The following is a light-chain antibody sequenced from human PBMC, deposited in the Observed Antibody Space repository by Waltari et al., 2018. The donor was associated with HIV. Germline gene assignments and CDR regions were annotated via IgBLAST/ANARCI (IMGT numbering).Light chain of an antibody. CDR1: SPHIGRNT. Sequence: QSVLTQPPSASGTPGQRVTISCSGSSPHIGRNTVTWYQQLPGTAPKLLIYTNNQRPSWVPDRFSGSKSGTSASLAISGLHSDDEAHYYCGVWDDSLNGQVFGGGTKLTVL. V-gene: IGLV1-44*01. CDR3: GVWDDSLNGQV. J-gene: IGLJ2*01. CDR2: TNN.